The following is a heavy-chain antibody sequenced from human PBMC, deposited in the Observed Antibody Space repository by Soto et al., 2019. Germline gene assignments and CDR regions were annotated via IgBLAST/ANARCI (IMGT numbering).Heavy chain of an antibody. Sequence: GGSLRLSCAASGFTFSSYAMSWVRQAPGKGLEWVSAISGSGGSTYYADSVKGRFTISRDNSKNTLYLQMDSLRAEDTAVYYCAKDPSRDGYKIDNDAFDIWGQGTMVTVSS. D-gene: IGHD5-12*01. J-gene: IGHJ3*02. CDR1: GFTFSSYA. CDR2: ISGSGGST. V-gene: IGHV3-23*01. CDR3: AKDPSRDGYKIDNDAFDI.